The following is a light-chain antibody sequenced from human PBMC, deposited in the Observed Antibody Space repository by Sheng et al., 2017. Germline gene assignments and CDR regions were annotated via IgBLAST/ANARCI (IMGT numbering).Light chain of an antibody. Sequence: SYELTQPPSASVSLGQTVTITCSGDKLGDKFACWYQQKPGQSPVLVIYEDTKRPSGIPDRFSGSNSGNTATLTISGTQAIDEADYYCQAWDSSTVIFGGGTKLTVL. J-gene: IGLJ2*01. CDR3: QAWDSSTVI. CDR1: KLGDKF. CDR2: EDT. V-gene: IGLV3-1*01.